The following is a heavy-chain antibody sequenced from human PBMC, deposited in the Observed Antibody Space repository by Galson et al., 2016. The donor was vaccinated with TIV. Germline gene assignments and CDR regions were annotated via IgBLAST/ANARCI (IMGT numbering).Heavy chain of an antibody. D-gene: IGHD6-13*01. J-gene: IGHJ6*03. CDR2: INSIFRIE. Sequence: SVKVSCKVSGGTFSSYAISWVRQAPGQGLEWMGGINSIFRIENYAQKFQARVTITADESTSTAYMELSSLRSEDTAVYYCGIAAGGVTNYYYYMDVWGKGTTVTVSS. V-gene: IGHV1-69*13. CDR3: GIAAGGVTNYYYYMDV. CDR1: GGTFSSYA.